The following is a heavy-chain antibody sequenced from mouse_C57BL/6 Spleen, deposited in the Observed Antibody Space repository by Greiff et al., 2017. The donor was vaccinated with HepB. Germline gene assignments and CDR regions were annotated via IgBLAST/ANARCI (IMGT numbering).Heavy chain of an antibody. V-gene: IGHV1-81*01. CDR3: ALRDFDV. CDR2: IYPRSGNT. CDR1: GYTFTSYG. D-gene: IGHD3-3*01. J-gene: IGHJ1*03. Sequence: QVQLQQSGAELARPGASVKLSCKASGYTFTSYGISWVKQRTGQGLEWIGEIYPRSGNTYYNEKFKGKATLTADKSSSTAYMELRSLTSEDSAVYFCALRDFDVWGTGTTVTVSS.